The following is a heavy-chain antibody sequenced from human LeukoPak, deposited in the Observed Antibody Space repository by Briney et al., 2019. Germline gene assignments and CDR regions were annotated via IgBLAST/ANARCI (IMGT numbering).Heavy chain of an antibody. V-gene: IGHV4-39*01. D-gene: IGHD6-19*01. Sequence: SETLSLTCTVSGDSISGSNFYWTWIRQSPVKGLEWIGCIYYSGSTYSNPSLKSGVAMSVDTSKNQFSLKLSSVTAADTAVYYCSRGGGIAVSDTWGQGTLVTVSS. CDR3: SRGGGIAVSDT. J-gene: IGHJ4*02. CDR1: GDSISGSNFY. CDR2: IYYSGST.